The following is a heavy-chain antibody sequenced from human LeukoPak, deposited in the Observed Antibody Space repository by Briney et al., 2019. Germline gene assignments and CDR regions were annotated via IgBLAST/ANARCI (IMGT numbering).Heavy chain of an antibody. Sequence: PGGSLRLSCAASGFIFSSYHMNWVRQAPGKGLEWVSYISSSSSTIHYADSVKGRFTISRDNAKNSLYPQMNSLRDEDTAVYYCADLEGWRGYWGQGTLVTVSS. CDR2: ISSSSSTI. D-gene: IGHD3-3*01. CDR1: GFIFSSYH. J-gene: IGHJ4*02. CDR3: ADLEGWRGY. V-gene: IGHV3-48*02.